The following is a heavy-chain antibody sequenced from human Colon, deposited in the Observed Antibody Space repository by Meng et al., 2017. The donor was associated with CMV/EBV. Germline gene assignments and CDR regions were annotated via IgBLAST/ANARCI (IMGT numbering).Heavy chain of an antibody. CDR2: VIPMVGIA. J-gene: IGHJ4*02. CDR1: GAPLRGYA. Sequence: CPASGAPLRGYAISWVRPAPGQGPEWMGGVIPMVGIAHYAQKFQGRVTITADNFTRTAYMNLSSLTSEDTAIYYCASSPTGMGGLDHWGQGTLVTVSS. CDR3: ASSPTGMGGLDH. D-gene: IGHD3-10*01. V-gene: IGHV1-69*10.